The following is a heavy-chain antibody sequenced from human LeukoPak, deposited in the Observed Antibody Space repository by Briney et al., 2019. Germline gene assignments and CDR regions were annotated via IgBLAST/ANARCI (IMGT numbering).Heavy chain of an antibody. CDR3: AVDSSGYYPGPADY. J-gene: IGHJ4*02. Sequence: ASVKVSCKASGDTFTGYYMHWVRQAPGQGLEWMGWINPNSGGTNYAQKFQGRVTMTRDTSISTAYMELSRLRSDDTAVYYCAVDSSGYYPGPADYWGQGTLVTVSS. CDR2: INPNSGGT. CDR1: GDTFTGYY. V-gene: IGHV1-2*02. D-gene: IGHD3-22*01.